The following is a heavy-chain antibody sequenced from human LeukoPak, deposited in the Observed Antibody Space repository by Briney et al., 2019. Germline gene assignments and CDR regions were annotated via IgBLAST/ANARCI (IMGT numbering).Heavy chain of an antibody. CDR1: GFTFSSYA. J-gene: IGHJ4*02. CDR3: TYLGTTVTNGFDY. CDR2: ISGSGGST. Sequence: GGSLRLSCAASGFTFSSYAMSWVRQAPGKGLEWVSAISGSGGSTYYADSVKGRFTISRDNSKSTLYLQMNSLRAEDTAVYYCTYLGTTVTNGFDYWGQGTLVTVSS. D-gene: IGHD4-17*01. V-gene: IGHV3-23*01.